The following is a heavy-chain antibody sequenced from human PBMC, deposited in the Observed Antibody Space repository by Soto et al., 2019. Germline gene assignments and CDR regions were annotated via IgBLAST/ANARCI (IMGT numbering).Heavy chain of an antibody. J-gene: IGHJ6*02. CDR2: IYYSGST. Sequence: QVQLQESGPGLVKPSQTLSLTCTVSGGSISSGGYYWSWIRQHPGKGLEWIGYIYYSGSTYYNPSLKSRVTISVVTSKNQFSLKLSSVTAADTAVYYCARDRPNYDYVWGRYPGVGMDVWGQGTTVTVSS. V-gene: IGHV4-31*03. D-gene: IGHD3-16*02. CDR1: GGSISSGGYY. CDR3: ARDRPNYDYVWGRYPGVGMDV.